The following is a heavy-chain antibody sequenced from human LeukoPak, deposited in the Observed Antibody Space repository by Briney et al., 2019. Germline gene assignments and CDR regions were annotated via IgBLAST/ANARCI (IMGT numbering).Heavy chain of an antibody. CDR2: INPGDSDT. CDR3: ARQPGAGWFDP. J-gene: IGHJ5*02. D-gene: IGHD3-10*01. Sequence: GESLKISCKGSGYNFTNFWIGWVRQMPGKGLEWMAIINPGDSDTRYSPSFQGQVTISADKSISTVYLQWGSLKASDTAMYYCARQPGAGWFDPWGQGTLVTVSS. CDR1: GYNFTNFW. V-gene: IGHV5-51*01.